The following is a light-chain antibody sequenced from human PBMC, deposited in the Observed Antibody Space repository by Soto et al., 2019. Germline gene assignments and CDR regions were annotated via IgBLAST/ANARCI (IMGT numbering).Light chain of an antibody. CDR3: QQRYSTPIT. J-gene: IGKJ5*01. V-gene: IGKV1-39*01. CDR1: QSISFY. Sequence: DLPITQSPASLSASVGARVTITCRASQSISFYLNWYQQKPGNAPKVLIYAASNLQTGVPSRFSGSGSGTDLTITINSLKPEDGETDSGQQRYSTPITFGQGTRLENK. CDR2: AAS.